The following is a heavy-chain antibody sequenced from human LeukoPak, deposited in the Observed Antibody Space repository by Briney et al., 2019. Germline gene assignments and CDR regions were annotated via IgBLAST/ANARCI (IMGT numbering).Heavy chain of an antibody. CDR3: ARFRDSSGYYLLDY. Sequence: ASVKVSCKASGYTFTSNDINWVRQATGQGLEWMGWMNPNSGNTGYAQKFQGRVTMTRNTSISTAYMELSSLRSEDTAVYYCARFRDSSGYYLLDYWGQGTLVTVSS. V-gene: IGHV1-8*02. CDR2: MNPNSGNT. CDR1: GYTFTSND. D-gene: IGHD3-22*01. J-gene: IGHJ4*02.